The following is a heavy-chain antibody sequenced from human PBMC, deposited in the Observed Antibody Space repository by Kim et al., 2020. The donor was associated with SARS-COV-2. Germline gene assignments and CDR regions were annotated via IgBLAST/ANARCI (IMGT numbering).Heavy chain of an antibody. CDR2: INHSGST. Sequence: SETLSLTCAVYGGSFSGYYWSWIRQPPGKGLEWIGEINHSGSTNYNPSLKSRVTISVDTSKNQFSLKLSSVTAADTAVYYCARDPLTRGVGDWGQGTLVT. V-gene: IGHV4-34*01. CDR1: GGSFSGYY. D-gene: IGHD3-10*01. J-gene: IGHJ4*02. CDR3: ARDPLTRGVGD.